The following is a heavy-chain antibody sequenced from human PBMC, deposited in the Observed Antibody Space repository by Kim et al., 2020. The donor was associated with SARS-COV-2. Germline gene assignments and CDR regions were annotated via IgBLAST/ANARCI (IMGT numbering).Heavy chain of an antibody. D-gene: IGHD2-2*01. J-gene: IGHJ6*02. Sequence: ASVKVSCKASGYTFTSYAMHWVRQAPGQRLEWMGWINAGNGNTKYSQKFQGRVTITRDTSASTAYMELSSLRSEDTAVYYCARFGGSTSYRYYYYYGMDVWGQGTTVTVSS. V-gene: IGHV1-3*01. CDR3: ARFGGSTSYRYYYYYGMDV. CDR1: GYTFTSYA. CDR2: INAGNGNT.